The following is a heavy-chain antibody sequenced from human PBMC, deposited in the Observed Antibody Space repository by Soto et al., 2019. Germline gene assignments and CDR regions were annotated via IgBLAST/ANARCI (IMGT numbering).Heavy chain of an antibody. CDR3: AREFAPGSPNYDY. V-gene: IGHV3-23*01. CDR2: FTRNGNT. J-gene: IGHJ4*02. Sequence: EVQLLESAGGLEQPGGSLRLACAASGFTFSNYAMSWVRQPPGKGLEWVSTFTRNGNTYYADSVKGRFTISRDNSKNNLSLQMDSLRAEDTAVYYCAREFAPGSPNYDYWGLGTLVTVSS. CDR1: GFTFSNYA. D-gene: IGHD3-10*01.